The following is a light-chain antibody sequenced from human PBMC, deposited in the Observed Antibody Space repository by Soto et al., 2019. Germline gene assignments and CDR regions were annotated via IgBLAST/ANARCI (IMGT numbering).Light chain of an antibody. CDR2: DVS. J-gene: IGLJ2*01. V-gene: IGLV2-14*03. Sequence: QSALTQPASVSGSPGQSITISCAGTSADIGAFNYVSWYQHHPGKVPKLLIFDVSDRLSGVSTRFSASKSANTASLTISGLQADDEADYYCSSYSTSSALVFGGGTKLTVL. CDR1: SADIGAFNY. CDR3: SSYSTSSALV.